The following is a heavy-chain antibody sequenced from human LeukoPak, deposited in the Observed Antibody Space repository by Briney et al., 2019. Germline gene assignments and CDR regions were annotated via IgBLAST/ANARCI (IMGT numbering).Heavy chain of an antibody. J-gene: IGHJ5*02. V-gene: IGHV3-30*02. D-gene: IGHD2-2*01. CDR2: IRYDGSTK. Sequence: GGSLRLSCAASGFTLICCGMHWVRQAPGKGLEGVAFIRYDGSTKYYTDSVKGRFTISRDNSRDTLYLQMNSLRAEDTAVYYCTTEPPMDFFVVLPAWGQGTLVTVSS. CDR3: TTEPPMDFFVVLPA. CDR1: GFTLICCG.